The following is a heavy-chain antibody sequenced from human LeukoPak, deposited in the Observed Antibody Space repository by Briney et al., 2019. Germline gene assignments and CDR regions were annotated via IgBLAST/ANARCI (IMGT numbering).Heavy chain of an antibody. Sequence: GGSLRRSRAASGFTFSRYWMHWVGQAPGKGLVWVSRINGDGRRTRYADYVKGRFTISRDNAKNTLYLQMNSLRAEDTAVYYCARDLDYGGYSNFDYWGQGTLVTVSS. CDR2: INGDGRRT. V-gene: IGHV3-74*01. CDR3: ARDLDYGGYSNFDY. CDR1: GFTFSRYW. J-gene: IGHJ4*02. D-gene: IGHD4-23*01.